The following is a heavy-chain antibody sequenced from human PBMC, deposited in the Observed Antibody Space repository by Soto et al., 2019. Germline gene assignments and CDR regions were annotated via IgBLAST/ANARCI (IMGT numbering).Heavy chain of an antibody. J-gene: IGHJ4*02. D-gene: IGHD3-10*01. CDR1: GFTFSTYA. CDR2: ISGSGGRT. CDR3: AKAGDYHGSESYFPLDY. Sequence: EVQLLESGGVLVQPGGSLRLSCAASGFTFSTYAMTWVRLAPGKGLEWVSSISGSGGRTYYADSVKGRFTISRDNSKNTLYLQTNSLRAEDTAVYYCAKAGDYHGSESYFPLDYWGQGTLVPVSS. V-gene: IGHV3-23*01.